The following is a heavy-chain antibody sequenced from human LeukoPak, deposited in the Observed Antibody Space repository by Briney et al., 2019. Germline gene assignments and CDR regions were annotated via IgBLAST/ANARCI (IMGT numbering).Heavy chain of an antibody. CDR3: ARDVSGGDLSP. D-gene: IGHD2-21*02. Sequence: PSETLSLTCAVSGGSISSYYWSWIRQPPGKGLEWIGYIYYSGSTNYNPSLKGRVTISVDTSKNQFSLKLSSVTAADTAVYYCARDVSGGDLSPWGQGTLVTVSS. V-gene: IGHV4-59*01. J-gene: IGHJ5*02. CDR2: IYYSGST. CDR1: GGSISSYY.